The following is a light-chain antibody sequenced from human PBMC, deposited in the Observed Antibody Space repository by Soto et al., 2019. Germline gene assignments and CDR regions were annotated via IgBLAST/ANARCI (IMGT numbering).Light chain of an antibody. V-gene: IGLV1-47*02. CDR3: AAWDDSLSALYV. Sequence: QSVLTQPPSASGTPGQRVTISCSGSSSNIGSNYVYWYQQLPGTAPKLLIYSNNQRPSGVPDRFSGSKSGTSASLAINGLRSEDEADYYCAAWDDSLSALYVFGTGTKLTVL. CDR1: SSNIGSNY. J-gene: IGLJ1*01. CDR2: SNN.